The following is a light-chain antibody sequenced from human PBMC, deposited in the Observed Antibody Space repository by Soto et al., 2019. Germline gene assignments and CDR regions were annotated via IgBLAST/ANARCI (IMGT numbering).Light chain of an antibody. V-gene: IGLV2-11*01. J-gene: IGLJ2*01. CDR3: CSYAGSYTVV. CDR1: SSDVGGYNY. CDR2: DVT. Sequence: QSALTQPRSVSGSPGQSVTISCTGTSSDVGGYNYVSWYQQHPDKAPKLMIYDVTKRPSGVPDRFSGSKSDNTASLTISGLQAEDEADYYCCSYAGSYTVVFGGGTKVTVL.